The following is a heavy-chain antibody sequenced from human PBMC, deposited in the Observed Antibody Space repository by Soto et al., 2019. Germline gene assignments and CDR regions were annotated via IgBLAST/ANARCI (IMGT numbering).Heavy chain of an antibody. Sequence: GGPLRLPCAASGFNFSRYWMSWVRQAPGKGPEWVATITQDGSEKYYVASVKGRFTISRDNAKNSLYLQMNSLRSEDTAVYYCARESRYYYYYMDVWGKGTTVTVSS. V-gene: IGHV3-7*01. CDR3: ARESRYYYYYMDV. CDR1: GFNFSRYW. CDR2: ITQDGSEK. J-gene: IGHJ6*03.